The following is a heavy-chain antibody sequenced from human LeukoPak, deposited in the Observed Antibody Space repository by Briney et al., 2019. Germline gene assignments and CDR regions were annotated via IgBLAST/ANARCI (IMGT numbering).Heavy chain of an antibody. CDR2: ISGSGGST. J-gene: IGHJ4*02. D-gene: IGHD1-26*01. V-gene: IGHV3-23*01. Sequence: SGGTLRLSCAASGFTFSTYGMSWVRQAPGKGLEWVSCISGSGGSTDYADSVKGRFTISRDNSKNTLDLQMNSLRAEDTAVYYCARVTSNSGSYYGYYFDYWGQGTLVTVSS. CDR1: GFTFSTYG. CDR3: ARVTSNSGSYYGYYFDY.